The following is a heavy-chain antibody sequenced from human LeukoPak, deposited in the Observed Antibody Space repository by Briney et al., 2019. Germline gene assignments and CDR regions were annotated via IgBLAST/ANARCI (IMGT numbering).Heavy chain of an antibody. CDR3: ARDGAGSRSWQFYDY. CDR2: IWYDGSNK. Sequence: GRSLRLSCAASGFSFSSYGMNWVRQARDKGLEWVAIIWYDGSNKEYADSVKGLFTISRDNSKNTLYLQMNSLRAEDTAVSYCARDGAGSRSWQFYDYWGQGTLVTVYS. J-gene: IGHJ4*02. D-gene: IGHD6-13*01. CDR1: GFSFSSYG. V-gene: IGHV3-33*01.